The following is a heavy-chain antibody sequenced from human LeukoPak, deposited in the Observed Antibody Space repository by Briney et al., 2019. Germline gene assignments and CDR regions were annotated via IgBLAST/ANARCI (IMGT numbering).Heavy chain of an antibody. V-gene: IGHV3-74*01. CDR1: GFTFSSYW. D-gene: IGHD6-13*01. J-gene: IGHJ4*02. Sequence: AGGSLRLSCAASGFTFSSYWMHWVRQAPGKGLVWVSRINSDGSSTSYADSVKGRFTISRDNAKNTLYLQMNSLRAEDTAVYYCATGVQLVRYFDYWGRGTLVTVSS. CDR3: ATGVQLVRYFDY. CDR2: INSDGSST.